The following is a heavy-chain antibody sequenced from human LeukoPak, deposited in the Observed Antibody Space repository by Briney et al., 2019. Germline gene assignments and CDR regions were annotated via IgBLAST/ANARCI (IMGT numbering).Heavy chain of an antibody. V-gene: IGHV3-30-3*01. Sequence: GGSLRLSCAVSGFPLSNYAMHWVRHPPGRGRGWVAIVSYEGNNKYYADSVTGRFTIARDTSKSTRKLQMNSLRTEDTAVYYRARGLGYCSGDSCYGYGMAVWGQGTTPTVPS. CDR3: ARGLGYCSGDSCYGYGMAV. CDR1: GFPLSNYA. J-gene: IGHJ6*02. D-gene: IGHD2-15*01. CDR2: VSYEGNNK.